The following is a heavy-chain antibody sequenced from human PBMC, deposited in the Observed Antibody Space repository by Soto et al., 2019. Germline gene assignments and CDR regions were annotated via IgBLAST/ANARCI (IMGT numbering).Heavy chain of an antibody. D-gene: IGHD6-6*01. Sequence: GWSLRLSCAASVFSFMSHGMHWVRQAPGKGLEWVAVIWHDGSNKTYADSVRGRFTISRDNSKNTLFLQVNSLRAEDTAVYYCAKSIATRLNYGMEVWGQGTTVTVSS. CDR3: AKSIATRLNYGMEV. CDR1: VFSFMSHG. J-gene: IGHJ6*02. V-gene: IGHV3-33*06. CDR2: IWHDGSNK.